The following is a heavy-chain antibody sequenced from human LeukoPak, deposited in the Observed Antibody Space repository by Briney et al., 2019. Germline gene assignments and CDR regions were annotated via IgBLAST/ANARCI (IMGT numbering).Heavy chain of an antibody. CDR1: GYTFTGYY. V-gene: IGHV1-2*02. CDR3: ARSWELTTFDY. Sequence: ASVKVSCKASGYTFTGYYMHWVRQAPGQGLEWMGCINPNSGGTNYAQKFHGRVTMTRDTSISTAYMELSRLRSDDTAVYYCARSWELTTFDYWGQGTLVTVSS. CDR2: INPNSGGT. D-gene: IGHD1-26*01. J-gene: IGHJ4*02.